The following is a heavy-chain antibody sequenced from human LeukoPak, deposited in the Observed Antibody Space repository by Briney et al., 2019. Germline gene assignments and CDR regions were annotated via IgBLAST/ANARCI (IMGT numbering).Heavy chain of an antibody. CDR1: GFTFSSYA. CDR2: ISGSGGST. J-gene: IGHJ5*02. CDR3: AKLPTGYPNWFDP. V-gene: IGHV3-23*01. D-gene: IGHD3-9*01. Sequence: GGSLRLFCAASGFTFSSYAMSWVRQAPGKGLEWVSAISGSGGSTYYADSVTGRFTISRDNSKNTLYLQMNSLRAEDTALYYCAKLPTGYPNWFDPWGQGTLVTVSS.